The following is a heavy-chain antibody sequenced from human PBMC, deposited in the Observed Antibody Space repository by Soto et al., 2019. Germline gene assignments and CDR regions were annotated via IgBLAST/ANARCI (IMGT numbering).Heavy chain of an antibody. CDR3: SKYLSLWVESGMDV. J-gene: IGHJ6*02. CDR1: GFTFDDYA. CDR2: IAWDGGRT. Sequence: VQLVESGGGLVQPGRSLRLSCAASGFTFDDYAMHWVRQAPGKGLEWVSGIAWDGGRTGYADSVKGRFTISRDNAKNSLYAEMTRPGAEDTALFYWSKYLSLWVESGMDVWGQGTTVTVSS. D-gene: IGHD3-10*01. V-gene: IGHV3-9*01.